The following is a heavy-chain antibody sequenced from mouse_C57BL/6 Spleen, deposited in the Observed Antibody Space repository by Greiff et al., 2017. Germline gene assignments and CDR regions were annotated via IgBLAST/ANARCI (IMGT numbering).Heavy chain of an antibody. Sequence: QVQLQQPGAELVRPGSSVKLSCKASGYTFTSYWMHWVKQRPIQGLEWIGNIDPSDSETHYNQKFKDKATLTADKSSSTAYMQLSRLTSEDSAVCYCARGDYAMDYWGQGTSVTVSS. CDR1: GYTFTSYW. CDR2: IDPSDSET. J-gene: IGHJ4*01. V-gene: IGHV1-52*01. CDR3: ARGDYAMDY.